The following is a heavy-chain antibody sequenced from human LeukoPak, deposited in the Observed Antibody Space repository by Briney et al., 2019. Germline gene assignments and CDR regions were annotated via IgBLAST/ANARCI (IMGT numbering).Heavy chain of an antibody. J-gene: IGHJ4*02. CDR1: GFTFSSYA. CDR3: AKDFGGYVAYFDY. D-gene: IGHD5-12*01. Sequence: SGGSLRLSCAASGFTFSSYAMSWVRQAPGKGLEWVSLISGNGRSTYYADSVKGRFTTSRDNPKNTLYLQMNSLRAEDTAIYYCAKDFGGYVAYFDYWGQGTLVTVSS. CDR2: ISGNGRST. V-gene: IGHV3-23*01.